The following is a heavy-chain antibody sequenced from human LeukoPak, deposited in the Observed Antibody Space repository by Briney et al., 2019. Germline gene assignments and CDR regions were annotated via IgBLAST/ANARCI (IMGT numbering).Heavy chain of an antibody. D-gene: IGHD4-17*01. CDR3: AKNGVPVRI. CDR2: IGGDGDST. J-gene: IGHJ4*02. Sequence: GGSLRLSCAASGLTFSTYAMSWVRQAPGKGLEWVSAIGGDGDSTYYADSVKGRFIISRDNSKNTLYLQMNSLRAEDTALYYCAKNGVPVRIWGQGTLVTVSS. CDR1: GLTFSTYA. V-gene: IGHV3-23*01.